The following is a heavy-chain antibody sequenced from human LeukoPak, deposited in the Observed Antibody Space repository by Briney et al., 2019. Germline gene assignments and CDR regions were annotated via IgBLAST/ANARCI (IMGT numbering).Heavy chain of an antibody. V-gene: IGHV3-33*01. D-gene: IGHD6-19*01. Sequence: GGSLRHSCEVSGFIFSNYGMHWVRQAPGKGLEWVALIWYDGRTKFHADSVRGRFTISRDNSANTLYLQMSSLRAEDTAVYYCVRGWGRIAVAGGPGYWGQGALVTVSS. CDR2: IWYDGRTK. CDR3: VRGWGRIAVAGGPGY. CDR1: GFIFSNYG. J-gene: IGHJ4*02.